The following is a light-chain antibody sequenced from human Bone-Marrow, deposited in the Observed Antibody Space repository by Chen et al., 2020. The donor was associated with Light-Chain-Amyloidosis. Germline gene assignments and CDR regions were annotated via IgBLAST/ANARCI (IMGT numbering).Light chain of an antibody. CDR3: GAWDSSLSAGL. Sequence: QSVLTQPPSVSAAPGQRVTISCSGSTSNIGNNYVSWYQQLPGTAPKLLIYDNNRRPSGSPDRFSASKSGTSATLGITGLQTEDEADYYCGAWDSSLSAGLFGGGTKLTVL. CDR1: TSNIGNNY. CDR2: DNN. J-gene: IGLJ2*01. V-gene: IGLV1-51*01.